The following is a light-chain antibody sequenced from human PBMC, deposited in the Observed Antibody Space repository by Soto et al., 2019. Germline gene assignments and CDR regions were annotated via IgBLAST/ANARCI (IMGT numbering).Light chain of an antibody. CDR1: SSNIGKYY. CDR2: END. CDR3: GTWDSSLTTFV. J-gene: IGLJ1*01. Sequence: QAVVTQPPSVSAAPGQKVTMSCSGSSSNIGKYYVSWHQQLPGTATKLLIYENDKRPSGIPDRFSGSKSGTSATLGITGLQTGDEADYYCGTWDSSLTTFVFGTGTKVTVL. V-gene: IGLV1-51*02.